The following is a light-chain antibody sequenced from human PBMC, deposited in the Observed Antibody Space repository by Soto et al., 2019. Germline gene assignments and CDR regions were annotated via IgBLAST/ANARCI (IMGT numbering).Light chain of an antibody. J-gene: IGKJ1*01. Sequence: DIVMTQSPDSLAVALGERATINRKSSQSVLYSSNNKNYLAWYQQKPGQPPKLLIYWASTRESGVPARLSGRGSGTDFTLTISSLQADDVAVYYCQQYYSTGRSFGRGTKVEIK. CDR3: QQYYSTGRS. V-gene: IGKV4-1*01. CDR1: QSVLYSSNNKNY. CDR2: WAS.